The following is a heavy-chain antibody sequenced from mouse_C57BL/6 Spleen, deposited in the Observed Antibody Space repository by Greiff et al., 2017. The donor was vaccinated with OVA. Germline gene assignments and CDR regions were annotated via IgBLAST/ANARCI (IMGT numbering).Heavy chain of an antibody. D-gene: IGHD2-2*01. CDR1: GYTFTSYW. V-gene: IGHV1-64*01. CDR2: IHPNSGST. J-gene: IGHJ2*01. Sequence: QVQLKQPGAELVKPGASVKLSCKASGYTFTSYWMHWVKQRPGQGLEWIGMIHPNSGSTNYNEKFKSKATLTVDKSSSTAYMQLSSLTSEDSAVYYCARIYYGYDNFDYWGQGTTLTVSS. CDR3: ARIYYGYDNFDY.